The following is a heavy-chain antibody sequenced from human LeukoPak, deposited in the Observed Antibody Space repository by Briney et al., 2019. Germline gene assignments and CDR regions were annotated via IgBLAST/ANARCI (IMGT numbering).Heavy chain of an antibody. CDR2: ISAYNGNT. CDR1: GYAFTSYG. J-gene: IGHJ4*02. V-gene: IGHV1-18*01. Sequence: ASVKVSCKASGYAFTSYGISWVRQAPGQGLEWMGWISAYNGNTNYAQKLQGRVTMTTDTSTSTAHMELRSLRSDDTAVYYCARRGDIVGATEFDYWGQGTLVTVSS. CDR3: ARRGDIVGATEFDY. D-gene: IGHD1-26*01.